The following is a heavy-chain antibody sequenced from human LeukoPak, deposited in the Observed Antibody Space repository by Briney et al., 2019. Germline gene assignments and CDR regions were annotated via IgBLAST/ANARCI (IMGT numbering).Heavy chain of an antibody. CDR1: GYTFTSYG. J-gene: IGHJ4*02. CDR3: AREAGLWFGEKGPSDY. Sequence: GASVKVSCKASGYTFTSYGISWVRQAPGQGLEWMGWISAYYGNTNYAQKLQGRVTLTTDTSTSTAYMELRSLRSDDTAVYYCAREAGLWFGEKGPSDYWGQGTLVTVSS. V-gene: IGHV1-18*01. D-gene: IGHD3-10*01. CDR2: ISAYYGNT.